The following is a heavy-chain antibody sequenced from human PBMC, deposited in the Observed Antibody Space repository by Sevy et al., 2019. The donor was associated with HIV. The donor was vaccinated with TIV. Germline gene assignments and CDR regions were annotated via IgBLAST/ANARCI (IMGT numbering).Heavy chain of an antibody. Sequence: ASVKVSCKASGGTFSSYAISWVRQAPGQGLEWMGGIIPIFGTANYSQKFQGRVTITADKSTSTAYMELSSLRSEDMAVYYCARGVKKYNWSQQGSYYYMDVWGKGTTVTVSS. J-gene: IGHJ6*03. CDR3: ARGVKKYNWSQQGSYYYMDV. CDR2: IIPIFGTA. CDR1: GGTFSSYA. V-gene: IGHV1-69*06. D-gene: IGHD1-20*01.